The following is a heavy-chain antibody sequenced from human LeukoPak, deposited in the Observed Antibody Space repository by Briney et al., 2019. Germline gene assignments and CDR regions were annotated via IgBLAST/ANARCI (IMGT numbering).Heavy chain of an antibody. CDR3: ARSEDGSGPAWDY. CDR1: GGHISSYY. Sequence: SETLSLTCTVSGGHISSYYWSWIRQPARKGLEWIVRIYTSGSNNYNPSLKSRVTMSVDTSKNQFSLKLSSVTAADTAVYYCARSEDGSGPAWDYWGQGTVVTVSS. V-gene: IGHV4-4*07. D-gene: IGHD3-10*01. CDR2: IYTSGSN. J-gene: IGHJ4*02.